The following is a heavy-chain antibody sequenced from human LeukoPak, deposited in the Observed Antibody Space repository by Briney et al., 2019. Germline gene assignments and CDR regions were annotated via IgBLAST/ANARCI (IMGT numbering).Heavy chain of an antibody. Sequence: GGSLRLSCAASGFIFSSYWIHWVRHAPGKGLVWVSRINSDGSSTNYADSVKGRFTISRDNARNMLSLQMNSLRAEDTAVYYCARSDSSGYYSFDYWGQGTLVTVSS. J-gene: IGHJ4*02. D-gene: IGHD3-22*01. V-gene: IGHV3-74*01. CDR2: INSDGSST. CDR1: GFIFSSYW. CDR3: ARSDSSGYYSFDY.